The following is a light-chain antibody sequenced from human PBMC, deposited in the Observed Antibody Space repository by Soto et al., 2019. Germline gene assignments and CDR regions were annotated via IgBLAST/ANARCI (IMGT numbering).Light chain of an antibody. J-gene: IGLJ1*01. CDR2: EVS. V-gene: IGLV2-23*02. Sequence: QSALTQPASVSRSPGQSITISCTGTSSDVGSYNLVSWYQQHPGKAPKLLIYEVSKRPSGVSNRFSGSKSGNTASLTISGLQAEDEADYYCCSYAGSSTSPYVFGTGTKVTVL. CDR3: CSYAGSSTSPYV. CDR1: SSDVGSYNL.